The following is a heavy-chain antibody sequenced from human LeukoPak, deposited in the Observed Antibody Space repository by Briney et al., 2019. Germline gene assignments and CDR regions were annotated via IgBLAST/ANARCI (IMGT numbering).Heavy chain of an antibody. D-gene: IGHD3-3*01. J-gene: IGHJ6*03. V-gene: IGHV1-3*01. Sequence: ASVKVSCKASGYTFTNYAIHWVRQAPGQSLEWMGQINGGLENTKYSQRFLGRVTITRDISANTAYMELSSLRAEDTAVYYCARLNYDFWSGVWEGYYMDVWGKGTTVTVSS. CDR1: GYTFTNYA. CDR2: INGGLENT. CDR3: ARLNYDFWSGVWEGYYMDV.